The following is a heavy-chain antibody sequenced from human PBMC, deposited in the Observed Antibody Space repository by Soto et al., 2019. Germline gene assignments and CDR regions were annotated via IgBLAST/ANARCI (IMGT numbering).Heavy chain of an antibody. CDR1: GYSISSSTSNC. V-gene: IGHV4-28*01. CDR2: MFYSGST. CDR3: ARLPSLGDPFDY. J-gene: IGHJ4*02. D-gene: IGHD3-16*01. Sequence: PSETLSLTCAVSGYSISSSTSNCWGWVRQPPGKGLEWIGYMFYSGSTYYNSSLKSRVPXXXDXXXXXFSLKXXSVXAVDTAVYYCARLPSLGDPFDYWGQGTLDTVSS.